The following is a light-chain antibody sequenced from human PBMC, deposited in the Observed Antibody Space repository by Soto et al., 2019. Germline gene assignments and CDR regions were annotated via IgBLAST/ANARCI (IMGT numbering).Light chain of an antibody. J-gene: IGLJ1*01. CDR1: SSAVGGFNS. V-gene: IGLV2-14*03. Sequence: QSALTQPASVSGSPGQSITISCTGTSSAVGGFNSVSWYQLRPGTAPKLILYDVVDRPSGVSYRFSGSKSGNTASLTISGLQAADEADYFCSSYTSTMTNVFGSGTKLTVL. CDR3: SSYTSTMTNV. CDR2: DVV.